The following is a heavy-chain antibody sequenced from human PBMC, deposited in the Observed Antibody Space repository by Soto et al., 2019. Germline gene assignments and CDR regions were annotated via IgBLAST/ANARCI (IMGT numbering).Heavy chain of an antibody. J-gene: IGHJ3*01. V-gene: IGHV6-1*01. CDR2: TYYRSKWYN. D-gene: IGHD5-12*01. CDR1: GDSVSSNSAA. Sequence: PSQTLSLTCAISGDSVSSNSAAWNCIRQSPSRGLEWLGRTYYRSKWYNDYAVSVKSRITINPDTSKNQFSLQLNSVTPEDTAVYYCARVPNPFRLKIGYEDAYDLWGQGTMVTVSS. CDR3: ARVPNPFRLKIGYEDAYDL.